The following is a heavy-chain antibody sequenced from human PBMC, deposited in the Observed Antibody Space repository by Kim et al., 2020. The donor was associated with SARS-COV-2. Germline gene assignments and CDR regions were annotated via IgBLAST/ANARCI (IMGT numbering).Heavy chain of an antibody. D-gene: IGHD6-19*01. CDR3: ARVAVAGETSDY. Sequence: NYAQKFQGRVTMTRDTSISTAYMELSRLRSDDTAVYYCARVAVAGETSDYWGQGTLVTVSS. J-gene: IGHJ4*02. V-gene: IGHV1-2*02.